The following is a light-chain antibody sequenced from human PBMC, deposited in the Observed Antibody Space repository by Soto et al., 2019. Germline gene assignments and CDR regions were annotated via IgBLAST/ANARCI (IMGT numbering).Light chain of an antibody. CDR1: SSEVGGYNF. J-gene: IGLJ3*02. CDR3: SSCRGITALV. Sequence: QSALTQPASVSGSPGQSITISCTGTSSEVGGYNFVSWYQQRPGKAPKLMIYEVSNRPSGVSNRFSGSKSGNTASLTISGLQVEDEADYYCSSCRGITALVFGGGTKVTVL. V-gene: IGLV2-14*03. CDR2: EVS.